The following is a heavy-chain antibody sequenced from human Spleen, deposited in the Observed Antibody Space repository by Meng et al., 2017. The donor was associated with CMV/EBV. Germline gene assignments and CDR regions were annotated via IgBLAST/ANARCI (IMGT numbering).Heavy chain of an antibody. J-gene: IGHJ4*02. CDR3: ARLYTSGWSEGNFDY. CDR2: MNPDSGGT. V-gene: IGHV1-2*02. CDR1: GFTFTGYH. D-gene: IGHD6-19*01. Sequence: GGSLRLSCAASGFTFTGYHLHWVRQAPGQGLEWMGWMNPDSGGTNYVQKFQGRVTMTRDTSINSAYMELSRLRSDDTAVYYCARLYTSGWSEGNFDYWGQGTLVTVS.